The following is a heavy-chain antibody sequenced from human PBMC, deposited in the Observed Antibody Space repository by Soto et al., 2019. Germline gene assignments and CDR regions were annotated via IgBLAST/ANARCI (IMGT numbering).Heavy chain of an antibody. CDR2: ISGSGGST. Sequence: GGYLRLSCAASGFTFSSYAMSWVRQAPGKGLEWVSAISGSGGSTYYADSVKGRFTISRDNSENTLYLQMNSLRAEDTAVYYCAKGTRAGANFDYWGQGTLVTVSS. V-gene: IGHV3-23*01. J-gene: IGHJ4*02. CDR3: AKGTRAGANFDY. CDR1: GFTFSSYA. D-gene: IGHD1-26*01.